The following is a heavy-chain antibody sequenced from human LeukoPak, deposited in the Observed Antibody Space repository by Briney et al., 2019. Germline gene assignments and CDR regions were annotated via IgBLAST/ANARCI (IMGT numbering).Heavy chain of an antibody. CDR3: ARDGEIAAAGYYFDY. D-gene: IGHD6-13*01. CDR2: ISSNGGST. V-gene: IGHV3-64*01. Sequence: PGGSLRLSCAASGFTFSSYAMHWVRQAPGKGLEYVSAISSNGGSTYYANSVKGRFTISRDNSKNTLYLQMGSLRAEDMAVYYCARDGEIAAAGYYFDYWGQGTLVTVSS. CDR1: GFTFSSYA. J-gene: IGHJ4*02.